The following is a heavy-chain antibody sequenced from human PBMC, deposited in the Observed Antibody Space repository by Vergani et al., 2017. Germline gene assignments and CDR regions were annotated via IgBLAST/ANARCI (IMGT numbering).Heavy chain of an antibody. V-gene: IGHV4-39*01. D-gene: IGHD6-19*01. Sequence: QLQLQESGPGLVKPSATLSLTCSVSGDSIRSSNYYWGWNRQPPGKGLEWIASIYYSGSTYYNPSLKSRVTISVDTSKPQFSLKLSSVTAADTAVYFCARHSXVEWLVKLGWIDPWGQGILVTVSS. J-gene: IGHJ5*02. CDR1: GDSIRSSNYY. CDR2: IYYSGST. CDR3: ARHSXVEWLVKLGWIDP.